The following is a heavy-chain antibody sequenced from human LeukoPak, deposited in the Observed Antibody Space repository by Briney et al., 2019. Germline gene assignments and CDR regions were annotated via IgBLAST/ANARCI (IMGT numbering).Heavy chain of an antibody. CDR3: ATVWFGDYWFDP. V-gene: IGHV3-11*04. CDR1: GGSISSSSYY. Sequence: LSLTCTVSGGSISSSSYYWGWIRQPPGKGLEWLSYISSNGATIHYADSVKGRFTISRDNVKNSLYLQMNSLRAEDTAVYYCATVWFGDYWFDPWGQGTLVTVSS. CDR2: ISSNGATI. J-gene: IGHJ5*02. D-gene: IGHD3-10*01.